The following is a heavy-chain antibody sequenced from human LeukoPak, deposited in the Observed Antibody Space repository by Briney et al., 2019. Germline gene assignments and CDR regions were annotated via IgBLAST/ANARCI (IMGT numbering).Heavy chain of an antibody. D-gene: IGHD3-10*01. CDR3: ARDLTAMVRGVTYYYYYMGV. Sequence: ASVKVSCKASGYTFTSYGISWVRQAPGQGLEWMGWISAYNGNTNYAQKLQGRVTMTTDTSTSTAYMELRSLRSDDTAVYYCARDLTAMVRGVTYYYYYMGVWGKGTTVTISS. CDR1: GYTFTSYG. V-gene: IGHV1-18*01. J-gene: IGHJ6*03. CDR2: ISAYNGNT.